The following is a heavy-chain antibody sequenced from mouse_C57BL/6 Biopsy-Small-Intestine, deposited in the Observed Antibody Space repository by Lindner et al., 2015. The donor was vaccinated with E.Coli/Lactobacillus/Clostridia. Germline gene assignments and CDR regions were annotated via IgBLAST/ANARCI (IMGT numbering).Heavy chain of an antibody. CDR2: IDPETGGT. V-gene: IGHV1-15*01. Sequence: VQLQESGAELVRPGASVTLSCKASGYTLTDYEMHWVKQTPVHGLEWIGAIDPETGGTAYNQKFKGKAILTADKSSSTAYMELRSLTSEDSAVYYCTRGDGYYFTWFAYWGQGTLVTVSA. D-gene: IGHD2-3*01. CDR1: GYTLTDYE. J-gene: IGHJ3*01. CDR3: TRGDGYYFTWFAY.